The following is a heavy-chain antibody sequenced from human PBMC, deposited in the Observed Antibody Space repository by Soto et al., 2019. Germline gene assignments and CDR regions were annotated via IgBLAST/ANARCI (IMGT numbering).Heavy chain of an antibody. V-gene: IGHV2-70*13. CDR1: GFPLTSPGMC. CDR3: ARSIRGPRRFNGMDV. J-gene: IGHJ6*02. Sequence: GSGPTLVNPTETLTLTCTFSGFPLTSPGMCVSWIRQSPGKALEWLALIERDDDDKYYSTSLKTRLTISKDTRKNQVVLTMANMEPADTATYYCARSIRGPRRFNGMDVWGQGTTVTVSS. D-gene: IGHD1-20*01. CDR2: IERDDDDK.